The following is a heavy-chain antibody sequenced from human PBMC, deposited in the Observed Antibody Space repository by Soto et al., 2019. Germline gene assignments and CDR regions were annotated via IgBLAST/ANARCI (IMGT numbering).Heavy chain of an antibody. J-gene: IGHJ4*02. Sequence: SVKVSCKASGGTFSSYAISWVRQAPGQGLEWMGGIIPIFGTANYAQKFQGRVTITADKSTSTAYMELSSLRSEDTAVYYCAPPESRANYYDSRVYYFEYWGKGNLVTASA. D-gene: IGHD3-22*01. V-gene: IGHV1-69*06. CDR1: GGTFSSYA. CDR2: IIPIFGTA. CDR3: APPESRANYYDSRVYYFEY.